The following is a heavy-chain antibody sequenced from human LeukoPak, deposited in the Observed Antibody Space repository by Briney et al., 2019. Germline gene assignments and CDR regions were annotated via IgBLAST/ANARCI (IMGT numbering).Heavy chain of an antibody. V-gene: IGHV3-74*03. CDR2: IKSDGSVT. J-gene: IGHJ5*02. Sequence: GGSLRLSCAASGFTFSPYWMHWVRHAPGKGLVWVSRIKSDGSVTTYADSVKGRFTISRDNAKNTLYLQMNSLKAEDTAVYYCAISDWFDPWGQGTLVTVSS. CDR3: AISDWFDP. CDR1: GFTFSPYW.